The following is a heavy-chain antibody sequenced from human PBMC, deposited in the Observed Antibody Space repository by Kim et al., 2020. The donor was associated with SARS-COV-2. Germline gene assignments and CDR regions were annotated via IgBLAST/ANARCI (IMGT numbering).Heavy chain of an antibody. V-gene: IGHV1-2*06. Sequence: ASVKVSCKASGYTFTGYYMHWVRQAPGQGLEWMGRINPNSGGTNYAQKFQGRVTMTRDTSISTAYMELSRLRSDDTAVYYCARALAAAASYWYFDLWGRGTLVTVSS. D-gene: IGHD6-13*01. CDR3: ARALAAAASYWYFDL. J-gene: IGHJ2*01. CDR2: INPNSGGT. CDR1: GYTFTGYY.